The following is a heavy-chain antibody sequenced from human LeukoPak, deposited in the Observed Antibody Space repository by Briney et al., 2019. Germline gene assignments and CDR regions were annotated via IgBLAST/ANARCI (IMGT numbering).Heavy chain of an antibody. J-gene: IGHJ4*02. CDR1: GFTFSSYE. D-gene: IGHD3-10*01. V-gene: IGHV3-48*03. Sequence: GGSLRLSCAASGFTFSSYEMNWVRQAPGKGLEWVSYISTSGRSIYYADSVKGRFTISRDNARNSLELQMNSLRVEDTAVYYCAKVAKYYYGSETYYFFEQWGQGTPVTASS. CDR2: ISTSGRSI. CDR3: AKVAKYYYGSETYYFFEQ.